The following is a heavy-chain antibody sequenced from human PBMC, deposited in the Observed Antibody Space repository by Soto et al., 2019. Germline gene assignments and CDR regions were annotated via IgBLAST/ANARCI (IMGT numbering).Heavy chain of an antibody. J-gene: IGHJ4*02. V-gene: IGHV4-30-2*01. CDR3: ARWYGGSLDY. CDR1: GGSISSGGYS. D-gene: IGHD4-17*01. Sequence: SETLSLTCTVSGGSISSGGYSWSWIRQPPGKGLEWIGYIYHSGSSYYNPSLKSRVTISVDRSKNQFSLKLSSVTAADTAVYYCARWYGGSLDYWGQGSLVTVSS. CDR2: IYHSGSS.